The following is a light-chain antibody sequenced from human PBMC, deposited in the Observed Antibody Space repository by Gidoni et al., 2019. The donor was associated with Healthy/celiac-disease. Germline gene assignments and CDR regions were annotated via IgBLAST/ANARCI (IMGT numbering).Light chain of an antibody. J-gene: IGKJ5*01. CDR1: QSVSSN. Sequence: EIVMTHSPATLSVSPGERATLSCRASQSVSSNLAWYQQKPGQAPRLLIYGASTRATGIPARFSGSGSGTEFTLTISSLQSEDFAVYYCQRYNNWPLTFGQXTRLEIK. CDR2: GAS. V-gene: IGKV3D-15*01. CDR3: QRYNNWPLT.